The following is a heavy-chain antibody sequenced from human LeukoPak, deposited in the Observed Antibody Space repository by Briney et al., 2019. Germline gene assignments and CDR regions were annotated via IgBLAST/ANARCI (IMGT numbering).Heavy chain of an antibody. CDR3: AKARTGYSSGWYYFDY. CDR1: GFTFSSYA. V-gene: IGHV3-23*01. CDR2: ISGSGGST. J-gene: IGHJ4*02. Sequence: GGSLRLSCAASGFTFSSYAMGWVRQAPGKGLEWVSAISGSGGSTYYADSVKGRFTISRDNSKNTLYLQMNSLRAEDTAVYYCAKARTGYSSGWYYFDYWGQGTLVTVSS. D-gene: IGHD6-19*01.